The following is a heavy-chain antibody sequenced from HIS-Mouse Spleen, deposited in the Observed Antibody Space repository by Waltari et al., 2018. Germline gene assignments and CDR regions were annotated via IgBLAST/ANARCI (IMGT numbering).Heavy chain of an antibody. CDR2: INPNSGGT. CDR1: GYTFTGYY. D-gene: IGHD6-13*01. Sequence: QVQLVQSGAEVKKPGASVKVSCRASGYTFTGYYMPWVRQAPGQGLEWMEWINPNSGGTNYAQKFQGRVTMTRDTSISTAYMELSRLRSDDTAVYYCARIEGFDSSQVPDWGQGTLVTVSS. J-gene: IGHJ4*02. V-gene: IGHV1-2*02. CDR3: ARIEGFDSSQVPD.